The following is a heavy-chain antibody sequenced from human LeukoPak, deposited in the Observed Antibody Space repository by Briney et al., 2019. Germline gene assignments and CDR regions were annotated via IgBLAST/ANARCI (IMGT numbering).Heavy chain of an antibody. V-gene: IGHV4-4*07. CDR3: ARGTVATTLYYYYYMDV. CDR1: GGSVTSYY. D-gene: IGHD5-24*01. CDR2: VYNTGNT. J-gene: IGHJ6*03. Sequence: PSETLSLTCTDSGGSVTSYYWNWIRHPAGKGLEWIGRVYNTGNTWDNPSLRGRVFISIDTSKNQFSLRLSSVTAADAAVYYCARGTVATTLYYYYYMDVWGKGTTVTVSS.